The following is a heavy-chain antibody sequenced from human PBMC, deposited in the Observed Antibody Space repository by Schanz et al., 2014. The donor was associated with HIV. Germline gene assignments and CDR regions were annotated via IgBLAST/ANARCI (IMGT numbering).Heavy chain of an antibody. D-gene: IGHD6-6*01. CDR1: GYTFSSYD. CDR2: MNPNSGHT. J-gene: IGHJ5*02. CDR3: ARARAKIEGRPVGSGFDP. V-gene: IGHV1-8*01. Sequence: QVQLVQSGAEVKKPGASVKVSCKASGYTFSSYDINWVRQATGQGLEWMGWMNPNSGHTGYAQKCQGRGGMTRTTSISTAYVELRRMTSEAAAVYFCARARAKIEGRPVGSGFDPWGQGTLVTVSS.